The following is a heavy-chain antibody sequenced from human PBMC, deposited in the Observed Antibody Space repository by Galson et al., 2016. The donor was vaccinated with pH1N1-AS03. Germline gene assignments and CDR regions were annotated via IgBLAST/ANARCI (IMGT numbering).Heavy chain of an antibody. Sequence: SVKVSCKASGYTFTSVGISWVRQAPGQGLEWVGWIRTANGETHYAQNFRGRVTMTSDTSTDTVYMEQTRLISDDTAVYYCATDNWNSFDPWGQGTLVTVSS. J-gene: IGHJ5*02. V-gene: IGHV1-18*01. D-gene: IGHD1-1*01. CDR2: IRTANGET. CDR1: GYTFTSVG. CDR3: ATDNWNSFDP.